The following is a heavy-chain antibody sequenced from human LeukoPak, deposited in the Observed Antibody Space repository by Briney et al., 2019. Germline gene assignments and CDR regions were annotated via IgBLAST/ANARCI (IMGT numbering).Heavy chain of an antibody. CDR2: IYYSGST. D-gene: IGHD1-26*01. J-gene: IGHJ3*02. V-gene: IGHV4-39*07. CDR1: GGSISSSSYY. Sequence: SETLSLTCTVSGGSISSSSYYWGWIRQPPGKGLEWIGSIYYSGSTYYNPSLKSRVTISVDTYKNQFSLKLSSVTAADTAVYYCARDFQWELPKNDAFDIWGQGTMVTVSS. CDR3: ARDFQWELPKNDAFDI.